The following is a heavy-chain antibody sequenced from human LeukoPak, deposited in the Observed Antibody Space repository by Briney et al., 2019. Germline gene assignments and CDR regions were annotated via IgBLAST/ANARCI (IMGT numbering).Heavy chain of an antibody. CDR2: ISGSGGST. Sequence: GGSLRLSCEASGFTFNGYAMSWVRQAPGKGLEWVSGISGSGGSTYYADSVKGRVTISRDNSKNTVHLQLSRLRAEDTAVYYCAKDFSVYHYDSRVLDYWGQGTLVTVSS. CDR1: GFTFNGYA. J-gene: IGHJ4*02. CDR3: AKDFSVYHYDSRVLDY. V-gene: IGHV3-23*01. D-gene: IGHD3-22*01.